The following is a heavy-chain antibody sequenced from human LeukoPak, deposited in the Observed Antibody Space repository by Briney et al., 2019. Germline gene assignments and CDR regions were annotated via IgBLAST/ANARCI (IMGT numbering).Heavy chain of an antibody. CDR2: ISGGGSST. CDR1: GFIFGNYA. D-gene: IGHD3-16*01. V-gene: IGHV3-23*01. CDR3: ARDGGSRHDAFDI. Sequence: PGGSLRLSCAASGFIFGNYAMNWVRQAPGKGLEWVSTISGGGSSTFYAESVKGRFTISRDNAKNTLFLQMNSLRAEDTAVYYCARDGGSRHDAFDIWGQGTVVTVSS. J-gene: IGHJ3*02.